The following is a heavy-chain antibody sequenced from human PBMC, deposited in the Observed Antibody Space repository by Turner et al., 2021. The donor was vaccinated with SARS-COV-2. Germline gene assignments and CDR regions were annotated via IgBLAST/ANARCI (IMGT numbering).Heavy chain of an antibody. Sequence: QVQLVQSGAEVKKPGSSVKVSCKASRGTFSSYTISWVRQAPGQGPEWMGRIIPILGRANYAQKFQGRVTITADKSTSTAYMELSSLRSEDTAVYYCAAQYYYDSSGYYNWFDPWGQGTLVTVSS. V-gene: IGHV1-69*02. CDR2: IIPILGRA. CDR3: AAQYYYDSSGYYNWFDP. D-gene: IGHD3-22*01. J-gene: IGHJ5*02. CDR1: RGTFSSYT.